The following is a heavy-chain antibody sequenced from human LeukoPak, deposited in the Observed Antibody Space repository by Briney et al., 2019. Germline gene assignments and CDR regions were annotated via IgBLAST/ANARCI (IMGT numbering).Heavy chain of an antibody. CDR2: IYSGGST. V-gene: IGHV3-53*01. CDR1: GFTVSSNY. Sequence: GGSLRLSCAASGFTVSSNYMSWVCQAPGKGLEWVSVIYSGGSTYYADSVKGRFTISRDNSKNTLYLQMNSLRAEDTAVYYCARVGARYYGSGSYDGYYFDYWGQGTLVTVSS. CDR3: ARVGARYYGSGSYDGYYFDY. J-gene: IGHJ4*02. D-gene: IGHD3-10*01.